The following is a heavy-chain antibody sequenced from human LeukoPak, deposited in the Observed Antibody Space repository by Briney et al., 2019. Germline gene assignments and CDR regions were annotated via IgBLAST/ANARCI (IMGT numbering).Heavy chain of an antibody. CDR3: ARDSTLSNY. Sequence: GGSLRLSCAASGLTFSSYWMTWVRQAPGKGLEWVATIKYDGSETYYVDSVRGRFSISRDNAKNSLYLQMNSLRAEDTAVYYSARDSTLSNYWGQGTLVTVSS. J-gene: IGHJ4*02. D-gene: IGHD3-16*01. CDR2: IKYDGSET. V-gene: IGHV3-7*04. CDR1: GLTFSSYW.